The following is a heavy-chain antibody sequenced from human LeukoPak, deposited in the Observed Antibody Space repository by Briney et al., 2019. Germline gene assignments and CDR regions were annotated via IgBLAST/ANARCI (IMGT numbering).Heavy chain of an antibody. V-gene: IGHV1-3*01. J-gene: IGHJ4*02. CDR2: INAGNGNT. Sequence: ASVKVSCKASGYTFTSYAMHWVRQAPGQRLEWMGWINAGNGNTKYSQKFQGRVTITRDTSASTAYMELSSLRSEDTAVYYCARAGLIAAAAPFDYGGQGTLVTVPS. CDR3: ARAGLIAAAAPFDY. D-gene: IGHD6-13*01. CDR1: GYTFTSYA.